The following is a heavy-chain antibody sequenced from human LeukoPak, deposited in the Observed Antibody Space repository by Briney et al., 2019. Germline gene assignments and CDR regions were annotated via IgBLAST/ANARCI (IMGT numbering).Heavy chain of an antibody. D-gene: IGHD3-9*01. Sequence: ASVKVSCKASGYTFTSYDINWVRQATGQGLEWMGWMNPNSGNTGYAQKFQGRVTITRDTSASTAYMELSSLRSEDTAVYYCASGDFDWLLIDYWGQGTLVTVSS. CDR2: MNPNSGNT. CDR3: ASGDFDWLLIDY. J-gene: IGHJ4*02. CDR1: GYTFTSYD. V-gene: IGHV1-8*01.